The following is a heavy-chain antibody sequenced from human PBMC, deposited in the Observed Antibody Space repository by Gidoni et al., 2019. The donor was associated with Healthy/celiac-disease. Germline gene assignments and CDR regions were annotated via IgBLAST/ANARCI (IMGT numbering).Heavy chain of an antibody. Sequence: EVQLVESGGGLVQPGGSLKLSCAASGFTFSGSAMHWVRQASGKGLEWVGRIRSKANSYATAYAASVKGRFTISRDDSKNTAYLQMNSLKTEDTAVYYCTSLTIIAAAGDIFDYWGQGTLVTVSS. D-gene: IGHD6-13*01. J-gene: IGHJ4*02. V-gene: IGHV3-73*02. CDR2: IRSKANSYAT. CDR1: GFTFSGSA. CDR3: TSLTIIAAAGDIFDY.